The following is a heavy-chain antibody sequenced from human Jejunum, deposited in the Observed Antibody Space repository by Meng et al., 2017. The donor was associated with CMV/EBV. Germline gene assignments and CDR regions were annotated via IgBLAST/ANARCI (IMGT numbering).Heavy chain of an antibody. CDR3: ATAVFGVVDYDY. CDR1: GFTFSDHY. D-gene: IGHD3-3*01. CDR2: SRIRANSHTT. V-gene: IGHV3-72*01. Sequence: GFTFSDHYMDWVRQAPGRGPEWVGRSRIRANSHTTEYAASVKGRFTISRDDSRNSLYLEMNRLKSEDTAVYYCATAVFGVVDYDYWGQGTLGTVSS. J-gene: IGHJ4*02.